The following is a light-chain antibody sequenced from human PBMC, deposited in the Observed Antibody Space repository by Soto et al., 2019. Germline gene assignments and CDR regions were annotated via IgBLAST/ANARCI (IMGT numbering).Light chain of an antibody. J-gene: IGLJ1*01. V-gene: IGLV4-60*02. CDR2: LEGSGSY. CDR1: SGHSSYI. CDR3: ETWVSNTYV. Sequence: VLTQSSSASASLGSSVKLTCTLSSGHSSYIIAWHQQQPGKAPRYLMKLEGSGSYNTGSGVPDRFSGSSSGADRYLTISNLQFEDEADYYCETWVSNTYVFGTGTKLTVL.